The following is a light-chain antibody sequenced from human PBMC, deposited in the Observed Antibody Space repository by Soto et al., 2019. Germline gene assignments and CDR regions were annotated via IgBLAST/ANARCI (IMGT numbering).Light chain of an antibody. CDR3: CSYAGTYPVV. J-gene: IGLJ2*01. Sequence: QFALTQPRSVSGSPGQSVTISCTGTSSDVGAYNYVSWYQQHPGKAPKLMIYDVSKRPSGVPDRFSGSKSGNTASLTISGLQAEDEADYYCCSYAGTYPVVFGGGTKLTVL. CDR2: DVS. V-gene: IGLV2-11*01. CDR1: SSDVGAYNY.